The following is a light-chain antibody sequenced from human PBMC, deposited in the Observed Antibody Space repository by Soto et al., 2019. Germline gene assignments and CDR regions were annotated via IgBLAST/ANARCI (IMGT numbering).Light chain of an antibody. CDR1: QSVSGNH. V-gene: IGKV3D-20*01. CDR3: QQYGGSPIT. Sequence: EIVLTQSPVTLSLSPGDRATLSCGASQSVSGNHLAWYQQKPGPAPSLLIYDASYRSTGIADRFSGSGSGADFTLIISRLQPEDFAVYYCQQYGGSPITFGQGTRLEI. J-gene: IGKJ5*01. CDR2: DAS.